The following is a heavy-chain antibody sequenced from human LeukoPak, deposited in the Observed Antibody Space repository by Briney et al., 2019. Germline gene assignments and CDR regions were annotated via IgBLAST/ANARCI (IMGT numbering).Heavy chain of an antibody. CDR3: ATGDLGAPEY. J-gene: IGHJ4*02. CDR2: IDDSGST. Sequence: SQTLSLTCTVSGGSISSGGYYWSWIRQHPGKGLEWIRYIDDSGSTYYNPSLKSRITISVDTSKNQFSLKLSSVTAADTAVYYCATGDLGAPEYWGQGTLVTVSS. V-gene: IGHV4-31*03. CDR1: GGSISSGGYY. D-gene: IGHD1-26*01.